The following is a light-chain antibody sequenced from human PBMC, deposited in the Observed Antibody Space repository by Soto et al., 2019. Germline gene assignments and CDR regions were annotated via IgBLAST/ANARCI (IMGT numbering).Light chain of an antibody. V-gene: IGKV2-30*02. J-gene: IGKJ1*01. CDR2: KVS. CDR1: QSLVHSDGNTY. Sequence: DVVMTQSPLSLPVTLGQPASISCSSSQSLVHSDGNTYLNWFQQRPGQSPRRLIYKVSNRDSGVPDRFSGSGSGTDFTLKISRVEAEDVGVYYGMQGTHWPGRTFGQGTKVEIK. CDR3: MQGTHWPGRT.